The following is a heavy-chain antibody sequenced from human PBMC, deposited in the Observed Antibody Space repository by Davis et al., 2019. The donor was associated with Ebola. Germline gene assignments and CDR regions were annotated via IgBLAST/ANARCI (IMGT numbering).Heavy chain of an antibody. CDR1: GFTFSSYA. V-gene: IGHV3-30-3*01. CDR3: ARVMTEFVSGHYMDV. CDR2: ISYDGSNK. J-gene: IGHJ6*03. Sequence: GESLKISCAASGFTFSSYAMHWVRQAPGKGLEWVAVISYDGSNKYYADSVKGRFTISRDNSKNTLYLQMNSLRAEDTAVYYCARVMTEFVSGHYMDVWGKGTTVTVSS. D-gene: IGHD3-10*01.